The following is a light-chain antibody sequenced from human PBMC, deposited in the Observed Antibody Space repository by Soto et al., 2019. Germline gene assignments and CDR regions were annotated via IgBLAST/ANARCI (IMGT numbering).Light chain of an antibody. V-gene: IGKV3-11*01. Sequence: EIVLTQSPATLSLSPGERATLACRASQSFSSYLAWYQQRPGQAPRLLIYDASVRATGIPPRFSGSGSGTDFTLTISSLEPEDFAVYYCQQRGNWPITFGQGTRLEIK. CDR3: QQRGNWPIT. CDR1: QSFSSY. J-gene: IGKJ5*01. CDR2: DAS.